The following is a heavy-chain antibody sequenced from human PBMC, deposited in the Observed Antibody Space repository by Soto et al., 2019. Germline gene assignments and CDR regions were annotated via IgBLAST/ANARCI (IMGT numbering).Heavy chain of an antibody. CDR2: IDWDDDK. CDR1: GFSLSTSGMC. J-gene: IGHJ4*02. CDR3: ARISGYGYGNTDYFDY. D-gene: IGHD5-18*01. V-gene: IGHV2-70*01. Sequence: SGPTLVNPTQTLTLTCTFSGFSLSTSGMCVSWIRQPPGKALEWLALIDWDDDKYYSTSLKTRLTISKDTSKNQVVLTMTNMDPVDTATYYCARISGYGYGNTDYFDYWGQGTLVTVSS.